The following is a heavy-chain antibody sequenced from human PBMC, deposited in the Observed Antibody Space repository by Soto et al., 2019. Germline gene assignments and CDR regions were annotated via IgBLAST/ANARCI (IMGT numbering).Heavy chain of an antibody. CDR3: ARGGHVVVVTAALDY. CDR1: GDTFTDYY. D-gene: IGHD2-21*02. Sequence: QVQLVQSGAEVKKPGASVKVSCKASGDTFTDYYIHWVRQAPGQGLEWMGPVNPSGGHTTYAQHCMGRKTRTRDTSTSTLYMERTSLTAEDTAVYYCARGGHVVVVTAALDYWGQGTLVTVSS. CDR2: VNPSGGHT. V-gene: IGHV1-46*01. J-gene: IGHJ4*02.